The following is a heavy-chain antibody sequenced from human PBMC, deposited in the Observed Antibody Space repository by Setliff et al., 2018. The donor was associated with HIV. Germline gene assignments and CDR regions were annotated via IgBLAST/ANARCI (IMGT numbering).Heavy chain of an antibody. D-gene: IGHD3-10*01. CDR1: GFTFRSYA. CDR2: ISGSGGST. V-gene: IGHV3-23*01. Sequence: GGSLRLSCAASGFTFRSYAMSWVRQAPGKGLEWVSGISGSGGSTYYADSVKGRFTISRDNSKNTLYLQMNSLRAEDTAVYYCAKQVPNLARPSYWYFDLWGRGTLVTVSS. J-gene: IGHJ2*01. CDR3: AKQVPNLARPSYWYFDL.